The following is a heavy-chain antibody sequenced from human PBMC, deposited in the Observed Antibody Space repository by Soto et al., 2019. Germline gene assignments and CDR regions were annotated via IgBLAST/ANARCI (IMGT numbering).Heavy chain of an antibody. J-gene: IGHJ6*02. CDR3: ASGAITMVRGVPTYGMDV. V-gene: IGHV1-69*01. CDR1: GGTFSSYA. Sequence: QVQLVQSGAEVKKPGSSVKVSCKASGGTFSSYAISWVRQAPGQGLEWMGGIIPIFGTANYAQKFQGRVTITADESTSTAYMELSSLRYEDKAVYYCASGAITMVRGVPTYGMDVWGQGTTVTVSS. D-gene: IGHD3-10*01. CDR2: IIPIFGTA.